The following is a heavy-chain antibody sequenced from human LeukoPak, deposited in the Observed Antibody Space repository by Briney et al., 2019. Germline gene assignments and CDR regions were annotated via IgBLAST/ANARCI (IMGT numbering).Heavy chain of an antibody. CDR3: ARDGRGPTRESLDY. D-gene: IGHD3-10*01. J-gene: IGHJ4*02. CDR2: IYHSGST. Sequence: SGTLSLTCAVSGGSISSSNGWSWVRQPPGKGLEWIGEIYHSGSTNYNPSLKSRVTISVDKSKNQFSLKLSSVTAADTAVYYCARDGRGPTRESLDYWGQGTLVTVSS. V-gene: IGHV4-4*02. CDR1: GGSISSSNG.